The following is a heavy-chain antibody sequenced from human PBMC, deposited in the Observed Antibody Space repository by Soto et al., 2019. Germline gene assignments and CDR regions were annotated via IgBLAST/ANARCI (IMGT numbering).Heavy chain of an antibody. Sequence: GESLKSSCKGSGYSFTSYWIGWVRQMPGKGLEWMGIIYPGDSDTRYSPSFQGQVTISADKSISTAYLQWSSLKASDTAMYYCARTAARGSDCSSTSCYRDNWFDPWGQGTLVTVSS. V-gene: IGHV5-51*01. CDR2: IYPGDSDT. D-gene: IGHD2-2*02. CDR1: GYSFTSYW. J-gene: IGHJ5*02. CDR3: ARTAARGSDCSSTSCYRDNWFDP.